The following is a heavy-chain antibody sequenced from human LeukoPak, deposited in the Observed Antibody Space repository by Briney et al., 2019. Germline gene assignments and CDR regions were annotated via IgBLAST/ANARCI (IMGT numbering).Heavy chain of an antibody. J-gene: IGHJ4*02. CDR2: TYYRSKWYN. CDR1: GDSVSSNSAT. CDR3: ARGKGGGVDTALAY. V-gene: IGHV6-1*01. Sequence: SQTLSLTCAISGDSVSSNSATWNWIRQSPSRGLEWLGRTYYRSKWYNNYAVSVKSRITINPDTSNNQFSLQLNSVTPEDTAVYYCARGKGGGVDTALAYWGQGTLVTVSS. D-gene: IGHD5-18*01.